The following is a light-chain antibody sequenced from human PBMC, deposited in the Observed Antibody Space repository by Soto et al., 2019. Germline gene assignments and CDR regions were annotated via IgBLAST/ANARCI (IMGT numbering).Light chain of an antibody. CDR2: EVI. Sequence: QSALTQPPSASGSPGQSVTISCTGTSSDVGGYNYVSWYQHHPGKAPKLIIYEVIRRPSGVPNRFSGSKSGNTASLTVSGLQAEDEADYYCLSYAGRNSMLFGGGTQLTVL. CDR1: SSDVGGYNY. CDR3: LSYAGRNSML. V-gene: IGLV2-8*01. J-gene: IGLJ3*02.